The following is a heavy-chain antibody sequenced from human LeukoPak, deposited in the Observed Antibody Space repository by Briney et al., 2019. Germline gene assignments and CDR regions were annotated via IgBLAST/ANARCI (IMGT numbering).Heavy chain of an antibody. V-gene: IGHV3-23*01. Sequence: GGSLRLSCAASGLTFSSYAMSWVRQAPGKGLEWVSAISGSGGSTYYADSVKGRFTISRDNSKNTLYLQMNSLRAEDTAVYCCAKLDYGSGRSFDYWGQGTLVTVSS. CDR2: ISGSGGST. CDR3: AKLDYGSGRSFDY. CDR1: GLTFSSYA. D-gene: IGHD3-10*01. J-gene: IGHJ4*02.